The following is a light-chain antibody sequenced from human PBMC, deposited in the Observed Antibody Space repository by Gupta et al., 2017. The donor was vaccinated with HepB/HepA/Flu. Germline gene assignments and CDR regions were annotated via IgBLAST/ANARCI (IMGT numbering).Light chain of an antibody. CDR3: QQRSSWPLFT. CDR2: DAS. Sequence: EIVLTQSPATLSLSPGERATLSCRATQTVGTYLAWYQQKPGQAPRLLIYDASNRAPGIPARFSGSGSGTDFTLTISSLEPEDFAVYYCQQRSSWPLFTFGPGTKVDIK. CDR1: QTVGTY. V-gene: IGKV3-11*01. J-gene: IGKJ3*01.